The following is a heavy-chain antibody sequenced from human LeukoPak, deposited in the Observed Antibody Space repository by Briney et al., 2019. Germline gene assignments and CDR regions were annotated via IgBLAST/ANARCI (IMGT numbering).Heavy chain of an antibody. Sequence: SETLSLTCAVFGDSISSSNWWSWVRQPPGKGLDWIGEISHAGSTKYNPSLKNRVTISKDNSKNQFSLKLNSVTAADTAVYYCTRSGGWWSLDYWGQGALVTVSS. V-gene: IGHV4-4*02. J-gene: IGHJ4*02. D-gene: IGHD2-8*02. CDR1: GDSISSSNW. CDR3: TRSGGWWSLDY. CDR2: ISHAGST.